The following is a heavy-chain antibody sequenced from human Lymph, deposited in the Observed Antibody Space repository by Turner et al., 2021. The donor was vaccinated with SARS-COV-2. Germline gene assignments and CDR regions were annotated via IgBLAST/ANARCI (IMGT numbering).Heavy chain of an antibody. V-gene: IGHV3-33*01. J-gene: IGHJ3*02. Sequence: QLVESGGGVVQLGRSLRPSCAASGFTFSNYGIHWVRQAPGKGLEWVAVIWYDGSNKYYADSVKGRFTISRDNSKNTLYLQMNSLRAEDTAVYYCAREGYFYDTSRAFDIWGQGTMVTVSS. D-gene: IGHD3-22*01. CDR3: AREGYFYDTSRAFDI. CDR1: GFTFSNYG. CDR2: IWYDGSNK.